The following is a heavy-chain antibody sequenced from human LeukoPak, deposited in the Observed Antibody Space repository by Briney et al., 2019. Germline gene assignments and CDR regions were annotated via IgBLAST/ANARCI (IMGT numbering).Heavy chain of an antibody. J-gene: IGHJ3*02. CDR1: GGSISSFTYY. D-gene: IGHD2-2*01. Sequence: PSETLSLTCAVSGGSISSFTYYWGWIRQPPGKGLEWIGSVYYSGSTYYNPSLKSRVTISVDTSKSHFSLKLTSVTAADTAVYYCGTAAAPTACDIWGQGTMATVSS. CDR2: VYYSGST. V-gene: IGHV4-39*01. CDR3: GTAAAPTACDI.